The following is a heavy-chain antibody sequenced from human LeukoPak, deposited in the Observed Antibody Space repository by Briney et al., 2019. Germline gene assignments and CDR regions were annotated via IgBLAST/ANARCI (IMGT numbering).Heavy chain of an antibody. CDR1: GYTFTSYY. Sequence: ASVKVSCKASGYTFTSYYMHWVRQAPGQGLEWMGLINPTGGSTGYAQKFQGRVTMTRDMSTSTDYMELSSLRSEDTAIYYCARDSRYNYDSSYSGLGDSWGQGTLVTVSS. D-gene: IGHD3-22*01. CDR2: INPTGGST. J-gene: IGHJ4*02. V-gene: IGHV1-46*01. CDR3: ARDSRYNYDSSYSGLGDS.